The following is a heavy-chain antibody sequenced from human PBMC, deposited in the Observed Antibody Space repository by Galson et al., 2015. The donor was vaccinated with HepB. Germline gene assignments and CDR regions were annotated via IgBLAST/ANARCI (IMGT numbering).Heavy chain of an antibody. CDR2: IDPTSGYI. CDR3: AGRRLWDGFNCLDY. Sequence: SLRLSCAASGFTFSDYYMSWIRQAPGKGLEWLSYIDPTSGYIMYADSVKGRFTISRDNAKNSLYRQMNRLRVDDTAGDYCAGRRLWDGFNCLDYWGQGNLVTVSS. D-gene: IGHD5-24*01. V-gene: IGHV3-11*06. CDR1: GFTFSDYY. J-gene: IGHJ4*02.